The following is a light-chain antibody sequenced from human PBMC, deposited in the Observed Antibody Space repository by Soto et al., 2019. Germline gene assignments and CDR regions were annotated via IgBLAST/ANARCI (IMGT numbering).Light chain of an antibody. V-gene: IGKV3-15*01. CDR3: QQYNNWPAT. Sequence: EIVMTQSPATLSVSPGERATLSCGASQSVSSNLAWYQQKPGQAPRLLIYGASTRATGIPARFSGSGSGTEFTLTISSLQSEDFAVYCCQQYNNWPATFGQGTKV. CDR2: GAS. J-gene: IGKJ1*01. CDR1: QSVSSN.